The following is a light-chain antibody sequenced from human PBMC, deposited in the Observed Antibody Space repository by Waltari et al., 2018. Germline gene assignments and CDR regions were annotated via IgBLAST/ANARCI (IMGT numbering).Light chain of an antibody. CDR1: QNIRSY. CDR3: QQGYTAPLT. V-gene: IGKV1-39*01. J-gene: IGKJ4*01. Sequence: DIQLTQSPSSLSASEGDRFTITCRASQNIRSYLNWYQQSPGKAPNLLIYGASSLQSGIPSRFSGSGYGTDFTLTISSLQPEDFTTYYCQQGYTAPLTFGGGTKLEIK. CDR2: GAS.